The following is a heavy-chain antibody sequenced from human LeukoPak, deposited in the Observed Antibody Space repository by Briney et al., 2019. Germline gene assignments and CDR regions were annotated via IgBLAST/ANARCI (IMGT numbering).Heavy chain of an antibody. V-gene: IGHV3-7*01. D-gene: IGHD4-17*01. CDR1: GFTFSGYW. J-gene: IGHJ4*02. CDR3: ARARRLLPDY. Sequence: GGSLGLSCAASGFTFSGYWMTWVRQAPGKGLEWVANIEQDGSKKYYVDSVKGRFTISRDNAKNSLYLQMNSRRAEDTAVYYCARARRLLPDYWGQGTLVTVSS. CDR2: IEQDGSKK.